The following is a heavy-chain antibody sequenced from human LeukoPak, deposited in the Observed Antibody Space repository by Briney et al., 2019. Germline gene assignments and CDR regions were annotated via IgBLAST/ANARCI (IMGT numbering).Heavy chain of an antibody. D-gene: IGHD6-19*01. CDR2: IRFDGSNK. CDR3: ANKAVAGTGPFDY. CDR1: GFTFSSYG. V-gene: IGHV3-30*02. J-gene: IGHJ4*02. Sequence: GGSLRLSCAASGFTFSSYGIHWVRQAPGKGLEWVAFIRFDGSNKYYADSVKGRFTISRDNSKNTLYLQMNSLRAEDTAVYYCANKAVAGTGPFDYWGQGTLLTVSS.